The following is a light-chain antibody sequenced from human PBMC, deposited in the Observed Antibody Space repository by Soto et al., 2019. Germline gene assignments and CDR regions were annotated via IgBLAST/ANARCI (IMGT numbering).Light chain of an antibody. CDR2: GVS. J-gene: IGKJ2*01. V-gene: IGKV3-20*01. CDR1: QRLPTSY. Sequence: EIVLTQSPGTLSLSPGERATLSCRASQRLPTSYLAWYQQRHGQAPRLLIYGVSHRATGVPDRFSATGSGTDFTLIISRLEPEDFAVYYCQQYCASFLNTFGQGTRLEI. CDR3: QQYCASFLNT.